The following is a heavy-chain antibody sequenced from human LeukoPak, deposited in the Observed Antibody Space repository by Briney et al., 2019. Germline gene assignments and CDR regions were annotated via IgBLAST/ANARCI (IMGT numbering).Heavy chain of an antibody. J-gene: IGHJ4*02. V-gene: IGHV5-10-1*01. Sequence: GESLRISCKGSGYSFTSYWISWVRQMPGKGLEWMGRIDPSDSYTNYSPSFQGHVTISADMSISTVYLQWSSLKASDTAMYYCARHSAGIVVAGKWGQGTLVTVSS. CDR1: GYSFTSYW. CDR2: IDPSDSYT. CDR3: ARHSAGIVVAGK. D-gene: IGHD6-19*01.